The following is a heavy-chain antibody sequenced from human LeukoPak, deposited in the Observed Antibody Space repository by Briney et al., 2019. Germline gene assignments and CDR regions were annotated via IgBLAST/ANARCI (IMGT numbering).Heavy chain of an antibody. J-gene: IGHJ3*02. CDR2: INGVGSEP. CDR1: GLTFSNYW. CDR3: ARLHDAFDI. V-gene: IGHV3-7*01. Sequence: GGSLRLSCAASGLTFSNYWMGWVRQAPGKGLVWVANINGVGSEPYYGDSLEGRFTISRDNAKNSLYLQMNSLRAEDTAVYYCARLHDAFDIWGQGTMVTVSS.